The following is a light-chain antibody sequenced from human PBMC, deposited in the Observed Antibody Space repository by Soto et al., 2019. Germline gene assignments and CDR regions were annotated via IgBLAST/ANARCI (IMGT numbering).Light chain of an antibody. CDR1: GGSVASHY. Sequence: NFMLTQPHSVSESPGKTVTISCTGSGGSVASHYVQWYQQRPGSAPTCVIYEDDQRPSGVPDRFSGSIDSSSNTASLTISGLKAEDEADYYCQSYDNNDPWVFGGGTKLTVL. J-gene: IGLJ3*02. CDR2: EDD. V-gene: IGLV6-57*02. CDR3: QSYDNNDPWV.